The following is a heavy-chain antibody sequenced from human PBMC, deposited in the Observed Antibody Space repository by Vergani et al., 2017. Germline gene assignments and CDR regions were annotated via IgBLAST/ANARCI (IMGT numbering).Heavy chain of an antibody. D-gene: IGHD6-19*01. CDR1: GGSISSGDYY. J-gene: IGHJ4*02. CDR3: ARESIAVAAPDY. Sequence: QLQLQESGPGLVKPSETLSLTCTVSGGSISSGDYYWSWIRQPPGKGLEWIGYIYYSGSTYYNPSLKSRVTISVDTSKNQFSLKLSSVTAADTAVYYCARESIAVAAPDYWGQGTLVTVSS. CDR2: IYYSGST. V-gene: IGHV4-30-4*08.